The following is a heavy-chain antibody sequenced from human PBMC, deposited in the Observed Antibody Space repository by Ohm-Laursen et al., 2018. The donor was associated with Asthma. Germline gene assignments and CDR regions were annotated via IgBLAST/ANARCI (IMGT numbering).Heavy chain of an antibody. D-gene: IGHD6-13*01. Sequence: TLSLTCTVSGDPISDTYTWGWVRQPPGKGLEYIGTISYSGTPYDNPSLRSRITISVDTSKNQFSLKLSSVTAADTAVYYCARYSSSWYREGFDYWGQGTLVTVSS. J-gene: IGHJ4*02. CDR1: GDPISDTYT. CDR2: ISYSGTP. CDR3: ARYSSSWYREGFDY. V-gene: IGHV4-39*01.